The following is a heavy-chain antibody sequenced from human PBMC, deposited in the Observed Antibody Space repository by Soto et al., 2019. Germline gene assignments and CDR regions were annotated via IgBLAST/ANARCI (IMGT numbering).Heavy chain of an antibody. CDR2: ISSSSSYI. J-gene: IGHJ4*02. CDR3: ARDPPLSMIVVVGVDDF. D-gene: IGHD3-22*01. V-gene: IGHV3-21*06. CDR1: GFTFSSYS. Sequence: GGSLRLSCAASGFTFSSYSMNWVRQAPGKGLEWVSSISSSSSYIYYADSVKGRFTISRDNDKGLVYLQMNSLRAEDTAVYYCARDPPLSMIVVVGVDDFWGQGTLVTVSS.